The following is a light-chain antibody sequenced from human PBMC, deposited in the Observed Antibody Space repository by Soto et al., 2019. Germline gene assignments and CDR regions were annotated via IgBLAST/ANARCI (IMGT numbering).Light chain of an antibody. CDR2: GAS. CDR3: QQYGGTPPIT. J-gene: IGKJ5*01. CDR1: QTINNN. Sequence: ETVMTQSPVTLSVSPGEGATLSCRASQTINNNLAWYQQKPGQAPRLLIYGASSRATGIPDRFSGGGSGTDFTLTISRLEPEDFAVYYCQQYGGTPPITFGQGTRLEIK. V-gene: IGKV3-20*01.